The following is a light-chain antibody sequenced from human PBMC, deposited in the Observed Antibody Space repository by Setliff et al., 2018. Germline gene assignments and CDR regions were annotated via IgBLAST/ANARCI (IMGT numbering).Light chain of an antibody. Sequence: QSALTQPASVSGSPGQSITISCTGTSSDVGGYNYVSWYQQHPGKAPKRIIFDVSHRPSGVSNRFSGSKSGNTASLTISGLQAEDEADYYCSSYRDRSDVAFGGGTKATVL. CDR2: DVS. J-gene: IGLJ2*01. CDR1: SSDVGGYNY. CDR3: SSYRDRSDVA. V-gene: IGLV2-14*03.